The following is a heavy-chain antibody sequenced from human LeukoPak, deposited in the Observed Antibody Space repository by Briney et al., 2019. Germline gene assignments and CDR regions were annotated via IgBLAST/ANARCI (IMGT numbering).Heavy chain of an antibody. CDR1: GGSISSGDYY. CDR3: ASGGGVGLMDV. Sequence: PSETLSLTCTVSGGSISSGDYYWSWIRQPPGKGLEWIGYIYYSGSTYYNPSLKSRVTISVDTSKNQFSLKLSSVTAADTAVYYCASGGGVGLMDVWGKGTTVTVSS. J-gene: IGHJ6*03. V-gene: IGHV4-30-4*08. CDR2: IYYSGST. D-gene: IGHD3-16*01.